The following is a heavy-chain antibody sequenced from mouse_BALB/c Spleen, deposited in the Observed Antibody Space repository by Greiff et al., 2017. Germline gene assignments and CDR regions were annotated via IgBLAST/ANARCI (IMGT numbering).Heavy chain of an antibody. D-gene: IGHD2-1*01. J-gene: IGHJ2*01. CDR3: ARDAPYGNYFYFDY. Sequence: EVKLQQSGPGLVKPSQSLSLTCSVTGYSITSGYYWNWLRQFPGNKLEWMGYISYDGSNNYNPSLKNRISITRDTSKNQFFLKLNSVTTEDTATYYCARDAPYGNYFYFDYWGQGTTLTVSS. V-gene: IGHV3-6*02. CDR1: GYSITSGYY. CDR2: ISYDGSN.